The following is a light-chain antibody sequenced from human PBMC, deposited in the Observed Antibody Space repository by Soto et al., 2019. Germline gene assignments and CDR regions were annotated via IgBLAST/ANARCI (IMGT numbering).Light chain of an antibody. V-gene: IGLV1-47*01. J-gene: IGLJ2*01. CDR3: AVWDDSLRGVI. CDR2: RNN. Sequence: QSVLTEPPSASGTPGQRVTISCSGSTSNIEKFYVYWYQQVPGTAPKLLIYRNNQRPSGVPDRVAGSKSGTSASLAISGLRSEDEAEYYCAVWDDSLRGVIFGGGTKLTVL. CDR1: TSNIEKFY.